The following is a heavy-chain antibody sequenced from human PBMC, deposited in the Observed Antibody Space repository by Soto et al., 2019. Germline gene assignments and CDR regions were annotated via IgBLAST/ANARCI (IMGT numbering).Heavy chain of an antibody. CDR3: ARGGVDVVATSAFDY. D-gene: IGHD5-12*01. V-gene: IGHV1-69*01. Sequence: QVQLVQSGAEVKKPGSSVKVSCNASGGTFNNYAISWWRQAPGQGLEWMGGIIPIIGTADYAHKFQGRLAISADESTGTTFMELSSLRSEDTALYYCARGGVDVVATSAFDYWGQGTLVTVSS. J-gene: IGHJ4*02. CDR1: GGTFNNYA. CDR2: IIPIIGTA.